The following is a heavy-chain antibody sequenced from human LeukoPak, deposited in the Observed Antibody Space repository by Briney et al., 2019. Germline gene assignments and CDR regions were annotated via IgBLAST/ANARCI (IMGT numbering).Heavy chain of an antibody. Sequence: TGGSLRLSCAASGFTFSSYWMHWVRQAPGKGLVWVSRINSDGSTTSHADSVKGRFTISRDNAKNTLYLQMNSLKTEDTAVYYCTRDPEPPLPWFGEPFDYWGQGTLVTVSS. D-gene: IGHD3-10*01. V-gene: IGHV3-74*01. CDR1: GFTFSSYW. CDR2: INSDGSTT. CDR3: TRDPEPPLPWFGEPFDY. J-gene: IGHJ4*02.